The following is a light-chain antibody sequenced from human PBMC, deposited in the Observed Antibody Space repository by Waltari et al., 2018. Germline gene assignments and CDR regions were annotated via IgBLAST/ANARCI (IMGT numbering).Light chain of an antibody. CDR3: QQRRNWPRT. CDR2: SAS. Sequence: CGVSQRSREKLAWYQQRPGQSPRLLICSASYRATGIPARCSGSGSETDFTLTISSRQPEDFAVYYCQQRRNWPRTLGGGT. J-gene: IGKJ4*01. CDR1: QRSREK. V-gene: IGKV3-11*01.